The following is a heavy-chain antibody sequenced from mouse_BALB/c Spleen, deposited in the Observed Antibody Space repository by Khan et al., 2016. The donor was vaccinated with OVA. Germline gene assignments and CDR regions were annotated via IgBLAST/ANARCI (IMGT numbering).Heavy chain of an antibody. Sequence: QVQLKQSGAELVRPGPSVKISCKASGYAFSNYWMNWVKQRPGQGLEWIGQIYPGDGDPNYNGKFKGKATLTADKSSSTAYMQLSNLTSEDSAVYFCARSGYDYFAYWGQGTLVTVSA. CDR3: ARSGYDYFAY. CDR1: GYAFSNYW. CDR2: IYPGDGDP. J-gene: IGHJ3*01. D-gene: IGHD2-14*01. V-gene: IGHV1-80*01.